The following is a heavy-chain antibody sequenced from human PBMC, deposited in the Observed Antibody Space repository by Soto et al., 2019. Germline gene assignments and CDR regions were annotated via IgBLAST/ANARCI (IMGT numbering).Heavy chain of an antibody. CDR2: INPNSGGT. CDR1: GYTFTGYY. V-gene: IGHV1-2*04. CDR3: ARVWRGMRYYYGMDV. J-gene: IGHJ6*02. Sequence: ASVKVSCKASGYTFTGYYMHWVRQAPGQGLEWMGWINPNSGGTNYAQKFQGWVTMTRDTSISTAYMELSRLRSDDTAVYYCARVWRGMRYYYGMDVWGQGTKVTVSS. D-gene: IGHD2-8*02.